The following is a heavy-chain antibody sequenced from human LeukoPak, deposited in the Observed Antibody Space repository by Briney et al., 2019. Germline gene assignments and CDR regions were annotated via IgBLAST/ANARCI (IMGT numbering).Heavy chain of an antibody. CDR2: IIPIFGTA. D-gene: IGHD2-2*01. CDR1: GGTFSSYA. J-gene: IGHJ4*02. CDR3: AVVVPAAIPDY. V-gene: IGHV1-69*01. Sequence: SVKVSFKASGGTFSSYAISWVRQAPGQGLEGMGGIIPIFGTANYAQKFQGRVTITADESTSTAYMELSSLRSEDTAVYYCAVVVPAAIPDYWGQGTLVTVSS.